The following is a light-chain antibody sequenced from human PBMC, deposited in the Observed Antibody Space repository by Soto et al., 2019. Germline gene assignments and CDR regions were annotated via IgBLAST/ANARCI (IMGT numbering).Light chain of an antibody. Sequence: QSVLTQPASVSGSPGQSITISCTGTSSDVGGYNYVSWYQQHPGKAPKLMIYDVSNRPSGVSNRFSGSKSGNTACLTISGLQAEDEADYYCSSYTSSSTSIVFGTGTKLTVL. CDR2: DVS. CDR3: SSYTSSSTSIV. CDR1: SSDVGGYNY. V-gene: IGLV2-14*01. J-gene: IGLJ1*01.